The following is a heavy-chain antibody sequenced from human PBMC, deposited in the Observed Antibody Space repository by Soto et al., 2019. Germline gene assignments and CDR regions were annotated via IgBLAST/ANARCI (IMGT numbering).Heavy chain of an antibody. V-gene: IGHV5-51*01. Sequence: PGESLKISCKGSGYSFTSYWIGWVRQMPGKGLEWMGIIYPGDSDTRYSPSFQGQVTISADKSISTAYLQWSSLKASDTAMYYCARRPLEYSGSSGAFDIWGQGTMVTVSS. CDR2: IYPGDSDT. CDR3: ARRPLEYSGSSGAFDI. CDR1: GYSFTSYW. D-gene: IGHD6-6*01. J-gene: IGHJ3*02.